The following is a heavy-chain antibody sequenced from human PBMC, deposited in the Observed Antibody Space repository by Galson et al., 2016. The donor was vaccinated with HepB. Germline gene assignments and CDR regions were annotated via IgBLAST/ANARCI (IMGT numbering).Heavy chain of an antibody. CDR1: GYSFSTFG. J-gene: IGHJ3*02. Sequence: SVKVSCKASGYSFSTFGISWVRQAPGQGLEWMGWIGAFNGETNYAEKFQGRVTMTTDTSTSTAYMELRRRRPDDTAVNYCARDRGFDEDTFDMWGQGTMVNV. CDR3: ARDRGFDEDTFDM. D-gene: IGHD3-10*01. CDR2: IGAFNGET. V-gene: IGHV1-18*01.